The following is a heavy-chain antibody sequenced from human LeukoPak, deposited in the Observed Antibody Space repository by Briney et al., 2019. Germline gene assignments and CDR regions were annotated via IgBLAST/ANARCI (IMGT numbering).Heavy chain of an antibody. J-gene: IGHJ4*02. CDR3: ARESLHYDSSGYSYYFDY. CDR2: IYYSGST. CDR1: GDSISTYY. V-gene: IGHV4-59*01. Sequence: PSETLSLTCTVSGDSISTYYWTWLRQPPGKGLEWLGYIYYSGSTNYNPSLKSRLTISVDTSKNQFSLKLSSVTAADTAVYYCARESLHYDSSGYSYYFDYWGQGTLVTVSS. D-gene: IGHD3-22*01.